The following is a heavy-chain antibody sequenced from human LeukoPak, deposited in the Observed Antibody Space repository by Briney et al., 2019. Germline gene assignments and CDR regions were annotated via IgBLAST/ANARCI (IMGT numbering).Heavy chain of an antibody. V-gene: IGHV3-7*03. CDR3: AKGPHAGAAMVTGWFDP. J-gene: IGHJ5*02. CDR2: IKQDGSEK. Sequence: GGSLRLSCAASGFTFSLYWMNWVRRAPGKGLEWVANIKQDGSEKNYVDSVKGRFTISRDNSKNTLYLQMNSLRAEDTAVYYCAKGPHAGAAMVTGWFDPWGQGTLVTVSS. CDR1: GFTFSLYW. D-gene: IGHD5-18*01.